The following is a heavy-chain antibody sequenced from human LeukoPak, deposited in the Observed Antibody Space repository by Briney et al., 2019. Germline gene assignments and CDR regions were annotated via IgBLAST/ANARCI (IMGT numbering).Heavy chain of an antibody. CDR3: ARGRRIVVVLGATRTHRDYYMDV. Sequence: SETLSLTCAVYGGSFSGYYWSWIRQSPGKGLEWIGETYHSGSTNYNSSLKSRVTISLGTSKNQFSLKLSSVTAADTAVYYCARGRRIVVVLGATRTHRDYYMDVWGKGTTVTVSS. J-gene: IGHJ6*03. CDR2: TYHSGST. CDR1: GGSFSGYY. V-gene: IGHV4-34*01. D-gene: IGHD2-15*01.